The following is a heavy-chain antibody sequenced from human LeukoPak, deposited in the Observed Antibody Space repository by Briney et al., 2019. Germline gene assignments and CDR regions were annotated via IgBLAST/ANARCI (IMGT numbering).Heavy chain of an antibody. CDR1: GFTFSSYV. CDR3: AKLPARITFGGVIVSY. Sequence: GGSLRLSCAASGFTFSSYVMTWVRQAPGKGLEWVSAISESGGGTYYADSVKGRFTISRDNSKNTLYLQMNSLRAEDTAVYYCAKLPARITFGGVIVSYWGQGTLVTVSS. V-gene: IGHV3-23*01. D-gene: IGHD3-16*02. J-gene: IGHJ4*02. CDR2: ISESGGGT.